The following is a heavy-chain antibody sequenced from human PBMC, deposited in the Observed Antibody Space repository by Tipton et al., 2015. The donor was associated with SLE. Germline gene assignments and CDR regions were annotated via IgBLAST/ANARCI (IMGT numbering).Heavy chain of an antibody. CDR1: GFNLYAFG. V-gene: IGHV3-48*01. CDR3: AKDIYGIDY. CDR2: ISSRGDTI. D-gene: IGHD4-17*01. Sequence: SLRLSCAASGFNLYAFGMNWVRQAPGKGLEFVSYISSRGDTIYYAASVKGRFTISRDNSKNTLYLQMNSLRAEDTAVYYCAKDIYGIDYWGQGTLVTVSS. J-gene: IGHJ4*02.